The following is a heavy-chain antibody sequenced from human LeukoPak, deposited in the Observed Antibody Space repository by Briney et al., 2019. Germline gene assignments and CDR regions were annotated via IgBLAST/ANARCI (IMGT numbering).Heavy chain of an antibody. J-gene: IGHJ3*02. CDR3: AKLGPYYDSSGYLPDAFDI. D-gene: IGHD3-22*01. CDR2: ISGSGGST. V-gene: IGHV3-23*01. Sequence: GGSLRLSCAASGFTFSSYAMSWVRQAPGKGLEWVSAISGSGGSTYYADSVKGRFTISRDNSKNTLYLQMNSLRAEDTAVYYCAKLGPYYDSSGYLPDAFDIWGQGTMVTVSS. CDR1: GFTFSSYA.